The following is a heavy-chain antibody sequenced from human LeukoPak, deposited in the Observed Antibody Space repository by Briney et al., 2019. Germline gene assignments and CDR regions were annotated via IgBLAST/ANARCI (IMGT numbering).Heavy chain of an antibody. Sequence: SVKVSFKASGGTFSSYAISWVQQAPGQGLEWMGGIIPIFGTANYAQKFQGRVTITTDESTSTAYMELSSLRSEDTAVYYCARSYCGGDCYSVDYFDYWGQGTLVTVSS. D-gene: IGHD2-21*02. CDR3: ARSYCGGDCYSVDYFDY. J-gene: IGHJ4*02. CDR1: GGTFSSYA. V-gene: IGHV1-69*05. CDR2: IIPIFGTA.